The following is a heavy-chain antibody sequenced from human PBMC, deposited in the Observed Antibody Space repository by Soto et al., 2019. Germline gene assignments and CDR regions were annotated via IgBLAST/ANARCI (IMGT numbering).Heavy chain of an antibody. V-gene: IGHV1-18*01. CDR2: ISAYNGNT. Sequence: ASVKVSCKASGYTFTSYGISWVRQAPGQGLEWMGWISAYNGNTNYAQKLQGRVTMTTDTSTSTAYMELRSLRSDDTAVYYCASPRDSYGRHDYYYYYGMDVWGQGTTVTVSS. CDR1: GYTFTSYG. J-gene: IGHJ6*02. D-gene: IGHD4-17*01. CDR3: ASPRDSYGRHDYYYYYGMDV.